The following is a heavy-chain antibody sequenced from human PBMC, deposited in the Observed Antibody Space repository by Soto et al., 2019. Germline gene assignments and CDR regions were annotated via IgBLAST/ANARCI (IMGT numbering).Heavy chain of an antibody. V-gene: IGHV1-69*13. CDR3: ASSPGSDDRGSGWSAY. J-gene: IGHJ4*02. CDR1: GVTFSSYA. Sequence: GASVKVSCKASGVTFSSYAISWVRQAPGQGLEWMGGIIPIFGTANYAQKFQGRVTITADESTSTAYMELSSLRSEDTAVYYCASSPGSDDRGSGWSAYWGQGTLATVSS. D-gene: IGHD6-19*01. CDR2: IIPIFGTA.